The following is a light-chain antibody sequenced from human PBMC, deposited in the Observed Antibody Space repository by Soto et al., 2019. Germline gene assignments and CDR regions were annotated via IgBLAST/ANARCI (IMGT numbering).Light chain of an antibody. J-gene: IGKJ4*02. V-gene: IGKV3-20*01. CDR1: QSVSSSY. CDR3: QQYGRSPLT. CDR2: VAS. Sequence: DIVLTQSPGTLSLSAGDRATLSCRASQSVSSSYVAWYQQKPGQAPRLLIYVASSRATGIPDRFSGSGSGTGFPLTIGRLEPEDFAMYYCQQYGRSPLTFGGGTKVEIK.